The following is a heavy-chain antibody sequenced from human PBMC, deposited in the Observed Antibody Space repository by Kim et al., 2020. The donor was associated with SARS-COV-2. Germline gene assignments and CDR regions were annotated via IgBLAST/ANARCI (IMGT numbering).Heavy chain of an antibody. CDR3: AKDGHYDFWSGYFY. Sequence: GGSLRLSCAASGFTFSSYAMSWVRQAPGKGLEWVSAISGSGGSTYYADSVKGRFTISRDNSKNTLYLQMNILRAEDTAVYYCAKDGHYDFWSGYFYWGQGTLVTVSS. CDR1: GFTFSSYA. V-gene: IGHV3-23*01. D-gene: IGHD3-3*01. J-gene: IGHJ4*02. CDR2: ISGSGGST.